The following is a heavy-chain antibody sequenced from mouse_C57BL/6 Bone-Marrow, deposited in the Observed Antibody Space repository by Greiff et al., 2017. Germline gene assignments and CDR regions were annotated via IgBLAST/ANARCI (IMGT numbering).Heavy chain of an antibody. D-gene: IGHD4-1*01. Sequence: EVQLQQSGPELVKPGASVKISCKASGYSFTDYNINWVKQSNGKGLEWIGVINPNYGTTSYNQKFKGKATLTVDQSSSTAYMQLNSLTSEDSAVYKCASKRGPSWFADWGQGTLVTVSA. CDR1: GYSFTDYN. J-gene: IGHJ3*01. V-gene: IGHV1-39*01. CDR2: INPNYGTT. CDR3: ASKRGPSWFAD.